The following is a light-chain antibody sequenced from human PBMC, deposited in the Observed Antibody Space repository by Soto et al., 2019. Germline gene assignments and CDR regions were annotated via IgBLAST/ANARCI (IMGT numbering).Light chain of an antibody. V-gene: IGLV2-14*01. CDR2: EVS. J-gene: IGLJ1*01. CDR1: SSDVGGYNY. CDR3: SSYSSSSTLCV. Sequence: QSALTQPASVSGSPGQSITISCTGTSSDVGGYNYVSWYQQHPGKAPKLVIYEVSNRPSGVSNRFSGSKSGNTASLTISGLQAEDEAEYYCSSYSSSSTLCVFGTGTKLTVL.